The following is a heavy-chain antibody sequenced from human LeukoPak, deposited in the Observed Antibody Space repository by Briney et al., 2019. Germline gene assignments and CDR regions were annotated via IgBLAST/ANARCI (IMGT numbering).Heavy chain of an antibody. J-gene: IGHJ4*02. D-gene: IGHD1-1*01. V-gene: IGHV4-39*01. Sequence: PSETLSLTCTVSGGSISSSSYYWGWIRHPPGKGLEWIGSIYYIGSPYYNPSLKSRVTISVDTSKNQFSLKLSSVTAADTAVYYCASHERGGLSFDYWGQGTLVTVSS. CDR1: GGSISSSSYY. CDR3: ASHERGGLSFDY. CDR2: IYYIGSP.